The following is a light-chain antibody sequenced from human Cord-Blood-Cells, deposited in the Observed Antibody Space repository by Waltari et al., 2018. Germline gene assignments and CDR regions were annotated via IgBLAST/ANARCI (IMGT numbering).Light chain of an antibody. CDR1: RSDVGGYNY. Sequence: QSALTQPASVSGSPGPSIPISCTGTRSDVGGYNYVSWYEQHTGKAPKLMIYAVSSRPSGVSNRFSGSKSGKTASLTISGLQAEEDADYYCSSYTSSSTWVFGGGTKLTVL. V-gene: IGLV2-14*01. CDR2: AVS. J-gene: IGLJ3*02. CDR3: SSYTSSSTWV.